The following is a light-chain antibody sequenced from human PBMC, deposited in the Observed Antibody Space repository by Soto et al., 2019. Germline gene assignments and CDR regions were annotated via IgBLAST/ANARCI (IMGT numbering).Light chain of an antibody. V-gene: IGLV1-36*01. CDR3: AAWDDSLNGYV. J-gene: IGLJ1*01. Sequence: QCLLTQPPSLSEAPRQRVTISCSGSISNIGNNAVNWYQQLPGKAPKLLIYYDDLLPSGVSDRFSGSKSGTSASLAISGLQSEDEADYYCAAWDDSLNGYVLGTGTRSPS. CDR1: ISNIGNNA. CDR2: YDD.